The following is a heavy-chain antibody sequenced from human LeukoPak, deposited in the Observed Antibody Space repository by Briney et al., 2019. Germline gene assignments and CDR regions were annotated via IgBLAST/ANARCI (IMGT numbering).Heavy chain of an antibody. Sequence: GGSLRLSCAASGFTFSSYAMSWVRQAPGKGLEWVSAISGSGGSTYYAVSVKGRFTISRDNAKKTLYLQMNSLRTEDTAVYYCARGAVAGANFDYWGLGTLVTVSS. V-gene: IGHV3-23*01. D-gene: IGHD1-26*01. CDR1: GFTFSSYA. CDR2: ISGSGGST. CDR3: ARGAVAGANFDY. J-gene: IGHJ4*02.